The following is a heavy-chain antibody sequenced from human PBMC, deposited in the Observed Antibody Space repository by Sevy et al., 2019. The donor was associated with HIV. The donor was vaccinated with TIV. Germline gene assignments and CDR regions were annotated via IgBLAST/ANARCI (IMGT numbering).Heavy chain of an antibody. CDR2: ISYDGSNK. CDR3: ARDEDGALWFGEFSAFDI. D-gene: IGHD3-10*01. Sequence: GGSLRLSCAASRFTFSSYGMHWVRQAPGKGLEWVAVISYDGSNKYYSDSVKGRFTISRDNSKNTLYLQMNSLRAEDTAVYYCARDEDGALWFGEFSAFDIWGQGTMVTVSS. V-gene: IGHV3-33*01. CDR1: RFTFSSYG. J-gene: IGHJ3*02.